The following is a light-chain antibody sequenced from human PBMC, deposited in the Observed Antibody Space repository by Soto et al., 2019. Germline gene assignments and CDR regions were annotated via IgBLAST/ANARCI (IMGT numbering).Light chain of an antibody. V-gene: IGKV3-15*01. J-gene: IGKJ5*01. CDR3: QKINNWTIT. Sequence: IALTKSPGTLSLSPAARATLSGRASQSVSSSYLAWYQQKPGQAPSLVTYGAYTRATGIPARFSGSGSGTESTPKITTLQFEVCAGYYCQKINNWTITFGQGTRLEI. CDR1: QSVSSSY. CDR2: GAY.